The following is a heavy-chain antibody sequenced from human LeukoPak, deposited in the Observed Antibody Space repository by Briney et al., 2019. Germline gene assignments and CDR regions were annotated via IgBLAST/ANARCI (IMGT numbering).Heavy chain of an antibody. V-gene: IGHV1-18*01. D-gene: IGHD3-3*01. CDR1: GFTFTSSA. Sequence: ASVKVSCKASGFTFTSSAMQWVRQAPGQGLEWMGWISAYNGNTNYAPKLQGRVTMTTDTSTSTDYMELRSLRSDDTAVYYCARFFWSGYNYYYYMDVWGKGTTVTVSS. CDR2: ISAYNGNT. CDR3: ARFFWSGYNYYYYMDV. J-gene: IGHJ6*03.